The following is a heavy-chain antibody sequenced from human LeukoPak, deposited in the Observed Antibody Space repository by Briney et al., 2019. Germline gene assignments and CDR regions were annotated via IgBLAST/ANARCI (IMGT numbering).Heavy chain of an antibody. J-gene: IGHJ4*02. Sequence: ASVKVSCKASGYTFSSYGISWVRQAPGQGLEWMGWISAYNGNTNYAQKLQGRVTMTTDTSTSTAYMELRSLRSDDTAVYYCARDIVGATSLDYWGQGTLVTVSS. CDR2: ISAYNGNT. V-gene: IGHV1-18*01. D-gene: IGHD1-26*01. CDR1: GYTFSSYG. CDR3: ARDIVGATSLDY.